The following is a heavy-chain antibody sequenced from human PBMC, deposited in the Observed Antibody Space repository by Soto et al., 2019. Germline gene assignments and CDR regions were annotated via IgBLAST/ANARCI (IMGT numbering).Heavy chain of an antibody. V-gene: IGHV1-69*06. J-gene: IGHJ4*02. CDR3: AREGRGKKAGYNGLVSLGY. CDR2: IIPIFNST. CDR1: GSRFSNYV. Sequence: SVKVSCKVSGSRFSNYVISWVRQAPGHGLEWLGRIIPIFNSTKYAQSFQGRVTITADKSTSTASLELSSLRSDDMAVYYCAREGRGKKAGYNGLVSLGYWGQGTLVTVSS. D-gene: IGHD2-2*02.